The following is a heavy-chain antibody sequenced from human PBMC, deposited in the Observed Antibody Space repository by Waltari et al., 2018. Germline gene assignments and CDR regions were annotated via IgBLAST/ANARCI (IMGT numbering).Heavy chain of an antibody. Sequence: QLQLQESGPGLVKPSETLSLTCTVSGGSISSSSYYGGWISQPPGKGLEWIGNIYYSGSTYYNPSLKSRVTISVDTSKNQFSLKLSSVTAADTAVYYCARIVVPAYYYYYMDVWGKGTTVTISS. CDR2: IYYSGST. D-gene: IGHD2-2*01. CDR1: GGSISSSSYY. V-gene: IGHV4-39*07. J-gene: IGHJ6*03. CDR3: ARIVVPAYYYYYMDV.